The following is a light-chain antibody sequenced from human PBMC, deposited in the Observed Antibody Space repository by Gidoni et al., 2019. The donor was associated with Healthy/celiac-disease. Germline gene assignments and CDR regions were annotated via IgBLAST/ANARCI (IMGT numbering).Light chain of an antibody. J-gene: IGKJ1*01. Sequence: DIQMTQSPSTLSASVGDRVTITCLASQSISSWLAWYQQKPGKATKLLIYDASSWESGVPSRFSGRGSGTEFTITISSLQHDDFATYYCQQYNSWGTFGQGTKVEIK. CDR1: QSISSW. V-gene: IGKV1-5*01. CDR2: DAS. CDR3: QQYNSWGT.